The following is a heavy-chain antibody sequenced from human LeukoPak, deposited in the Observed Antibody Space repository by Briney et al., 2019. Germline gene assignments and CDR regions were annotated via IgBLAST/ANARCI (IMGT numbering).Heavy chain of an antibody. J-gene: IGHJ6*03. CDR2: IYYSGST. CDR3: ARAPEGSLHIYYYYYYMDV. CDR1: GYSISSGDYY. Sequence: SETLSLTCTVSGYSISSGDYYWSWIRQPPGKGLEWIGYIYYSGSTYYNPSLKSRVTISVDTSKNQFSLKLSSVTAADTAVYYCARAPEGSLHIYYYYYYMDVWGKGTTVTVSS. D-gene: IGHD1-14*01. V-gene: IGHV4-30-4*08.